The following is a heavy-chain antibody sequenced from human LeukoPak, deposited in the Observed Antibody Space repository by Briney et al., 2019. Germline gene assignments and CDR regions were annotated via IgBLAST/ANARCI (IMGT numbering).Heavy chain of an antibody. Sequence: GGSLRLSCAASGFTFSSYAMHWVRQAPGKGLEWVAVISYDGSNKYYADSVKGRFTISRDNSKNTLYLQMNSLRAEDTAVYYCARVQRAANAFDIWGQGTMVTVSS. V-gene: IGHV3-30-3*01. CDR3: ARVQRAANAFDI. CDR2: ISYDGSNK. CDR1: GFTFSSYA. J-gene: IGHJ3*02. D-gene: IGHD6-25*01.